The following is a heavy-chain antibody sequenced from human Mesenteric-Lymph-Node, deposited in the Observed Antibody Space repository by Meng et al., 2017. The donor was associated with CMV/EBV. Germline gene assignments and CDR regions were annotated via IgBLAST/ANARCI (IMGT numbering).Heavy chain of an antibody. Sequence: ESLKISCTVSGGSISSYYWSWIRQPPGKGLEWIGYIYYSGSTNYNPSLKSRVTISVDTSKNQFSLKLSSVTAADTAVYYCARDGDGYNYYYYGMDVWGQGTTVTVSS. V-gene: IGHV4-59*01. CDR1: GGSISSYY. CDR2: IYYSGST. J-gene: IGHJ6*02. D-gene: IGHD5-24*01. CDR3: ARDGDGYNYYYYGMDV.